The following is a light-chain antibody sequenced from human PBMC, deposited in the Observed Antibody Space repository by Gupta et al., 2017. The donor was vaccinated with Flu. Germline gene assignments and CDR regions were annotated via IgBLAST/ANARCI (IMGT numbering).Light chain of an antibody. Sequence: ARSTCGGNKKGSKREHGYQKKPGQGQVLVVEEDSDRPSGTPERDSGYNSGNRATLTISRGEAGDEADEDCQGWASSSEHQNVVFGGGTKLTVL. V-gene: IGLV3-21*02. CDR3: QGWASSSEHQNVV. CDR1: KKGSKR. CDR2: EDS. J-gene: IGLJ2*01.